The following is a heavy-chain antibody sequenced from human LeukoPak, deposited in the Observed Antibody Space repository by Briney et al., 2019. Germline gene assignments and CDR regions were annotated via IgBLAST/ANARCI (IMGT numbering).Heavy chain of an antibody. J-gene: IGHJ4*02. V-gene: IGHV3-21*01. CDR2: ISSSSSYI. CDR3: ARDRPEVGGSGSLDY. Sequence: GGSLRLSCAASGFTFSSYSMNWVRQAPGKGLEWVSSISSSSSYIYYADSVKGRFTISRDNAKNSLYLQMNSLRAEDTAVYYCARDRPEVGGSGSLDYWGQGTLVTVSS. D-gene: IGHD3-10*01. CDR1: GFTFSSYS.